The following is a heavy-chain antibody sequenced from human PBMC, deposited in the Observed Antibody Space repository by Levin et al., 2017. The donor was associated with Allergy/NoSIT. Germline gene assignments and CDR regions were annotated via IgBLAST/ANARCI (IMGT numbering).Heavy chain of an antibody. J-gene: IGHJ2*01. CDR1: NGSISSGGYS. Sequence: SETLSLTCAVSNGSISSGGYSWNWIRQPPGKGLEWIGYIFRGTTFYNPSLKSRVTISVDTSKNHLSLNLRSVTAADTAVYYCARNWSPGYWYFDLWGRGTLVTVSS. D-gene: IGHD1-1*01. CDR3: ARNWSPGYWYFDL. CDR2: IFRGTT. V-gene: IGHV4-30-2*01.